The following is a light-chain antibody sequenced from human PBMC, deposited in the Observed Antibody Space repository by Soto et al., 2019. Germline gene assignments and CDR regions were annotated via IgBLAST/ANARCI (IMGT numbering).Light chain of an antibody. CDR3: QQYNNWPRT. CDR2: GAS. CDR1: QSVSSY. V-gene: IGKV3-15*01. J-gene: IGKJ1*01. Sequence: EIVMTQSQATLSVSPGAISTLSCRARQSVSSYLAWHHQTPGQAPRLLISGASTRATGIPARCSGSGCGKEFTLTINRLQSEDFAVYYCQQYNNWPRTFGQGTKVDI.